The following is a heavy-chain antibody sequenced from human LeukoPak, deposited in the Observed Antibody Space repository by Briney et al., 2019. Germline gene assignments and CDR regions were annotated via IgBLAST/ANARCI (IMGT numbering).Heavy chain of an antibody. CDR2: IYTSGST. V-gene: IGHV4-4*09. J-gene: IGHJ6*03. CDR1: GGSISSYY. Sequence: PSETLSLTCTVSGGSISSYYWSWIRQPPGKGLEWIGYIYTSGSTNYNPSLKSRVTISVDTSKNQFSLKLSSVTAADTAVYYCARLANTVSPRNQYYYYYYMDVWGKGTTVTASS. D-gene: IGHD4-17*01. CDR3: ARLANTVSPRNQYYYYYYMDV.